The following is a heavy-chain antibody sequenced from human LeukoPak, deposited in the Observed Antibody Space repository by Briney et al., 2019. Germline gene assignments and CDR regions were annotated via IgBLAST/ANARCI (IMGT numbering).Heavy chain of an antibody. Sequence: ASVKVSCKASGYTFTSYGISWVRQAPGQGLEWMGWISAYNGNTNYAQKLQGRVTMTTDTSTSTAYMELRSLRSDDTAVYYCARETVLLWFGELSGEYYFDYWGQGTLSPSPQ. D-gene: IGHD3-10*01. CDR1: GYTFTSYG. CDR2: ISAYNGNT. CDR3: ARETVLLWFGELSGEYYFDY. J-gene: IGHJ4*02. V-gene: IGHV1-18*01.